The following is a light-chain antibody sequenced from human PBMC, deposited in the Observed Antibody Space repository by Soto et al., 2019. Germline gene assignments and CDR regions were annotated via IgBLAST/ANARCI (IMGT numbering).Light chain of an antibody. V-gene: IGLV2-11*01. CDR1: GSDVGDSSH. CDR3: CLSPGSLTWL. CDR2: EVN. J-gene: IGLJ3*02. Sequence: QSALTQPRSVSGSPGQSVTISCTATGSDVGDSSHVSWYQLHPGKAPKLMIYEVNNRPSGVPDRFSGSKSGSTAYLTTSGLQAEDEAEYYCCLSPGSLTWLFGGGTKLTVL.